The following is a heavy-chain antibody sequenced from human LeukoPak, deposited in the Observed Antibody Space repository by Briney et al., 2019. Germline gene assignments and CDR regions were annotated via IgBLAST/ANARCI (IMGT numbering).Heavy chain of an antibody. D-gene: IGHD3-16*01. J-gene: IGHJ4*02. CDR2: ISNSGRSI. CDR3: ARGAARDIDY. V-gene: IGHV3-21*01. Sequence: GGSLRLSCAASGFTFSSYGMSWVRQAPGKGLEWVSSISNSGRSIYYADSVRGRFTISRDNAKKSLYLQIHSLRAEDTAVYFCARGAARDIDYWGQGTLVTVSS. CDR1: GFTFSSYG.